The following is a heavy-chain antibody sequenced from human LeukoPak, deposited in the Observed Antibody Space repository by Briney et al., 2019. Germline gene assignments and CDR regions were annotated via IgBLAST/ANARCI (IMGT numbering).Heavy chain of an antibody. CDR3: ARDRAEWQYYFDTSGDYYVGDSFDI. D-gene: IGHD3-22*01. Sequence: SETLSLTCTVSGGSISSYYWSWIRQPPGKGLEWIGSIYYSGSIYHNPSLKSRVTISIDTSKSQFSLRLSSVTAADTAVYYCARDRAEWQYYFDTSGDYYVGDSFDIWGQGTMVTVSS. J-gene: IGHJ3*02. CDR2: IYYSGSI. V-gene: IGHV4-59*12. CDR1: GGSISSYY.